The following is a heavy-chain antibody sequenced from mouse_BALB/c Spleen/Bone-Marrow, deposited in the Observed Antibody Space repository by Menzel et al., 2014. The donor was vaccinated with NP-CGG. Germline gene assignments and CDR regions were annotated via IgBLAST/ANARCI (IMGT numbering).Heavy chain of an antibody. CDR3: TREVRRYAMDY. CDR1: GYTFTSYW. V-gene: IGHV1S22*01. J-gene: IGHJ4*01. Sequence: LQPSGSELVRPGASVKLSCKASGYTFTSYWMHWVKQRPGQGLEWIGNIYPGSGSTNYDEKFKSKATLTVDTSSSTAYMQLSSLTSEDSAVYYCTREVRRYAMDYWGQGTSVTVSS. CDR2: IYPGSGST. D-gene: IGHD2-14*01.